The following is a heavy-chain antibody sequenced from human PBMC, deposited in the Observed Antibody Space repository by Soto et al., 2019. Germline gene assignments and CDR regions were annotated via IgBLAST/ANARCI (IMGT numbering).Heavy chain of an antibody. D-gene: IGHD6-19*01. V-gene: IGHV3-30-3*01. CDR2: ISYDGSNK. CDR1: GFTFSSYA. CDR3: ARDSYSSGWYGWFDP. Sequence: GGSLRLSCASSGFTFSSYAMHLVRQAPGKGLEWVAVISYDGSNKYYADSVKGRFTISRDNSKNTLYLQMNSLRAEDTAVYYCARDSYSSGWYGWFDPWGQGTLVTVSS. J-gene: IGHJ5*02.